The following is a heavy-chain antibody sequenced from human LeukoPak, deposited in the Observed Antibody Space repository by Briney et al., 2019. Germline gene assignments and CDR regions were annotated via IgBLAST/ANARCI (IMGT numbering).Heavy chain of an antibody. V-gene: IGHV1-2*05. J-gene: IGHJ3*02. Sequence: ASVKVSCKASGYTFTGYHMHWVRQAPGQGLEWMGRINPNSGGTTYAQKFQGRVTMTRDTSISTAYMELSRLRSDDTVVFYCARQRSGWSYDAFDIWGQGTMVTVSS. CDR3: ARQRSGWSYDAFDI. D-gene: IGHD6-19*01. CDR2: INPNSGGT. CDR1: GYTFTGYH.